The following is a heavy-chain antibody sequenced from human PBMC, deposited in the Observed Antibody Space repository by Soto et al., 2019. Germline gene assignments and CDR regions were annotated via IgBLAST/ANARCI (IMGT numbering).Heavy chain of an antibody. V-gene: IGHV5-51*01. J-gene: IGHJ4*02. CDR2: IYPGGSSI. D-gene: IGHD2-21*02. Sequence: PGESLKISCTASRYRFTIYWIGWVPQQPGKGLEWMCIIYPGGSSILYGPSFRGQVTISADKSLSTAYLEWSSLKASDTAIYFCARGHSYYYSSPASYPFDFWGQGTLVTVSS. CDR3: ARGHSYYYSSPASYPFDF. CDR1: RYRFTIYW.